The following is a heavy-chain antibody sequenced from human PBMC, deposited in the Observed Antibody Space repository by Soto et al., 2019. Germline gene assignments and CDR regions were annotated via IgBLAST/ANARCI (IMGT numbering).Heavy chain of an antibody. D-gene: IGHD2-15*01. Sequence: GGSLRLSCAGSGFTVSISFMTWFRQVPGKGLEWVSIRYSDGRSYHAESVKGRFTISTDDPANTLYLQMSSLRAEDTAVYYSAKRKYWPSTSCFDYWGQGTQVTVSS. CDR2: RYSDGRS. J-gene: IGHJ4*02. V-gene: IGHV3-66*01. CDR3: AKRKYWPSTSCFDY. CDR1: GFTVSISF.